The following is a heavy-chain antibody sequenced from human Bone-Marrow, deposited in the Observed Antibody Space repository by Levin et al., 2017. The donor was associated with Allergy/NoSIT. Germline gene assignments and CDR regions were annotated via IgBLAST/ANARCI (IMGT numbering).Heavy chain of an antibody. CDR3: ARVSAGMTTVTRSYWYFDL. CDR1: GYTFTSYY. CDR2: INPSGGST. V-gene: IGHV1-46*01. J-gene: IGHJ2*01. Sequence: GESLKISCKASGYTFTSYYMHWVRQAPGQGLEWMGIINPSGGSTSYAQKFQGRVTMTRDTSTSTVYMELSSLRSEDTAVYYCARVSAGMTTVTRSYWYFDLWGRGTLVTVSS. D-gene: IGHD4-17*01.